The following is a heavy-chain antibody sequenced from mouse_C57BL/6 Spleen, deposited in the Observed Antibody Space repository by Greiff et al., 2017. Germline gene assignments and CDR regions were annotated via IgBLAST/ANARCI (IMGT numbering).Heavy chain of an antibody. CDR1: GFTFSSYA. CDR3: ARGVITTVVAPLDY. D-gene: IGHD1-1*01. V-gene: IGHV5-4*03. CDR2: ISDGGSYT. Sequence: EVNLVESGGGLVKPGGSLKLSCAASGFTFSSYAMSWVRQTPEKRLEWVATISDGGSYTYYPDNVKGRFTISRDNAKNNLYLQMSHLKSEDTAMYYCARGVITTVVAPLDYWGQGTTLTVSS. J-gene: IGHJ2*01.